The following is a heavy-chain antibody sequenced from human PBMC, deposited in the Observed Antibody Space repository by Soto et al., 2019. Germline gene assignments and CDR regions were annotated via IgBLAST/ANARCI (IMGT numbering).Heavy chain of an antibody. Sequence: ASVKVSCKASGYTFITYDIHWVRQATGQGLEWMGWMNPYNGNAGYAQKFQGRVTMTRNTSISTAYMELSSLRSEDTAVYFCARRKERSGPHYFDSWGQGTLVAVSS. V-gene: IGHV1-8*01. CDR3: ARRKERSGPHYFDS. CDR1: GYTFITYD. D-gene: IGHD6-25*01. J-gene: IGHJ4*02. CDR2: MNPYNGNA.